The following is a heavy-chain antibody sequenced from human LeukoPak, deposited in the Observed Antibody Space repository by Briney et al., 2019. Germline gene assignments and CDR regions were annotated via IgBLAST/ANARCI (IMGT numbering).Heavy chain of an antibody. CDR1: GFTFDDYA. J-gene: IGHJ4*02. Sequence: PGRSLRLSCAASGFTFDDYAMHWVRQAPGKGLEWVSGISWNSGSIGYADSVKGRFTISRDNAKNSLYLQMNSLRAEDTALYHCARGSSTSGNYYFDYWGQGTLVTVSS. D-gene: IGHD2-2*01. CDR2: ISWNSGSI. CDR3: ARGSSTSGNYYFDY. V-gene: IGHV3-9*01.